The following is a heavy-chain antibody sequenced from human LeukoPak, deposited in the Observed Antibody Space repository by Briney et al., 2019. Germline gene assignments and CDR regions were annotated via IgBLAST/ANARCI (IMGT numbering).Heavy chain of an antibody. Sequence: GGSLRLSCAASGFTFSSYSINWVRQAPGKGLEWVSYISSRSSTIYYADSVKGRFTISRDNAKNSLYLQMNSLRDEDTAVYYCAREGGSLTIDAFDIWGQGNMVTVSS. J-gene: IGHJ3*02. CDR3: AREGGSLTIDAFDI. CDR2: ISSRSSTI. D-gene: IGHD1-26*01. CDR1: GFTFSSYS. V-gene: IGHV3-48*02.